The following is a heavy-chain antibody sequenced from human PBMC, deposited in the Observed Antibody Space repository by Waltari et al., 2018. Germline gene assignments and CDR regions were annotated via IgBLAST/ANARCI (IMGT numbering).Heavy chain of an antibody. CDR2: INSDGSGT. D-gene: IGHD1-7*01. J-gene: IGHJ3*01. CDR3: ASGNSHAFDL. Sequence: EVQLVESGGGLVQPGVSLSVSCTASGLPFSRYGMHWVRHVPGKGLVWVSRINSDGSGTSYADSAKGRFTISRDNAKNTLFLQMNSLRGEDTAVYYCASGNSHAFDLWGQGTMVTVSS. V-gene: IGHV3-74*01. CDR1: GLPFSRYG.